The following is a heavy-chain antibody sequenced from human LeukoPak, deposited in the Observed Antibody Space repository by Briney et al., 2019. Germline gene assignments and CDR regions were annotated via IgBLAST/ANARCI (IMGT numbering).Heavy chain of an antibody. D-gene: IGHD2-21*01. CDR2: INQDGSDQ. CDR3: ARSVWPEDY. CDR1: GFALSSYW. Sequence: PGGSLRLSCVASGFALSSYWASWVRQAPGKRLEWGANINQDGSDQYYADSGRGRFTISRDNAKNSAYLQMNSLRVEDTSVYYCARSVWPEDYWGQGILVTVSS. V-gene: IGHV3-7*01. J-gene: IGHJ4*02.